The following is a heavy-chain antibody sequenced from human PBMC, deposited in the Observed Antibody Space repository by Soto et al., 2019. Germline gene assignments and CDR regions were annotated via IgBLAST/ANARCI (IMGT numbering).Heavy chain of an antibody. CDR2: INAGNGNT. D-gene: IGHD6-13*01. Sequence: QVQLVQSGAEVKKPGASVKVSCKASGYTFTSYAMHWVRQAPGQRLEWMGWINAGNGNTKYSQKFQGRVTITRDTSASTAYMELSSLRSEDTAVYYCARDPQYSSSAYYFDYWGQGTLVTVSS. V-gene: IGHV1-3*01. CDR3: ARDPQYSSSAYYFDY. J-gene: IGHJ4*02. CDR1: GYTFTSYA.